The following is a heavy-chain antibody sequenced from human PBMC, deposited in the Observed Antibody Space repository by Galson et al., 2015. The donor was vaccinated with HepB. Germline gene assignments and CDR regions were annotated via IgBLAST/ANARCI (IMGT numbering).Heavy chain of an antibody. V-gene: IGHV3-30*04. CDR1: GFTFSSYA. D-gene: IGHD6-13*01. CDR2: ISYDGSNK. CDR3: ARDRSRIAAAGYFDY. J-gene: IGHJ4*02. Sequence: SLRLSCAASGFTFSSYAMHWVRQAPGKGLEWVAVISYDGSNKYYADSVKGRFTISRDNSKNTLYLQMNSLRAEDTAVYYCARDRSRIAAAGYFDYWGQGTLVTVSS.